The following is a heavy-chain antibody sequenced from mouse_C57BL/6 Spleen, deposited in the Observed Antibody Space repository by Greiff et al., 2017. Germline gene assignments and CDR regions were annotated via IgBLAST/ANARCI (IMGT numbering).Heavy chain of an antibody. D-gene: IGHD1-1*01. V-gene: IGHV1-64*01. CDR1: GYTFTSYW. CDR2: IHPNSGST. J-gene: IGHJ4*01. CDR3: ARSASITTVVATDYAMDY. Sequence: VQLQQPGAELVKPGASVKLSCKASGYTFTSYWMHWVKQRPGQGLEWIGMIHPNSGSTNYNEKFKSKATLTVDKSSSTAYMQLSSLTSEDSAVYYCARSASITTVVATDYAMDYWGQGTSVTVSS.